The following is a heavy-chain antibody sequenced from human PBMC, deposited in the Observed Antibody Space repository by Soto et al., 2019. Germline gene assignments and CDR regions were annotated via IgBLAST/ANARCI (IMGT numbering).Heavy chain of an antibody. V-gene: IGHV3-48*04. J-gene: IGHJ4*02. CDR3: AREYSPNESFDY. CDR2: ISSSSSYT. CDR1: GFTFSSYS. D-gene: IGHD2-15*01. Sequence: EVQLLESGGGLVQPGGSLRLSCAASGFTFSSYSMSWVRQAPGKGLEWVSYISSSSSYTNYADSVKGRFTISRDNAKNSLYLQMNSLRAEDTAVYYCAREYSPNESFDYWGQGTLVTVSS.